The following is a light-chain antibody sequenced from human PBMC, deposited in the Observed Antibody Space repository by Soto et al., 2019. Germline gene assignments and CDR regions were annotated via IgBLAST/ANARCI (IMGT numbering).Light chain of an antibody. CDR2: DAS. CDR3: QHYNNMPYT. V-gene: IGKV3-15*01. CDR1: QSVNNN. Sequence: EIVMPQSPATLSVSPGERATLSCRTSQSVNNNLAWYQQKPGQAPRLIYDASNVATDIPARFSGSRSGTAFPLSSSSPHSADFAVYYCQHYNNMPYTFGQGTKLEIK. J-gene: IGKJ2*01.